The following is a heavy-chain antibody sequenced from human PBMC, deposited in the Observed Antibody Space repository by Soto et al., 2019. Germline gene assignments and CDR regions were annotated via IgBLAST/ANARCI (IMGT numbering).Heavy chain of an antibody. D-gene: IGHD3-16*01. CDR2: ISGSGGST. V-gene: IGHV3-23*01. CDR1: GFTFSSHA. J-gene: IGHJ4*02. Sequence: GGSLRLSCAASGFTFSSHAMSWVRQAPGKGLEWVSAISGSGGSTYYADSVKGRFTISRDNSKNTLYLQMNSLRAEDTAVYYCARDTSVATPFLDYWGQGTLVTVSS. CDR3: ARDTSVATPFLDY.